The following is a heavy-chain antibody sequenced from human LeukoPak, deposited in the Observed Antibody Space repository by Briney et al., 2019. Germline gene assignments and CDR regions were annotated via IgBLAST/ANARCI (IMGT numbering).Heavy chain of an antibody. CDR3: ARGKKGYCSGGSCYAY. CDR2: ISSSGSTI. V-gene: IGHV3-48*04. J-gene: IGHJ4*02. D-gene: IGHD2-15*01. Sequence: GGSLRLSCAASGFPFSSYSMNWVRQAPGKGLEWVSYISSSGSTIYYADSVKGRFTISRDNAKNSLYLQMNSLRAEDTAVYYCARGKKGYCSGGSCYAYWGQGTLVTVSS. CDR1: GFPFSSYS.